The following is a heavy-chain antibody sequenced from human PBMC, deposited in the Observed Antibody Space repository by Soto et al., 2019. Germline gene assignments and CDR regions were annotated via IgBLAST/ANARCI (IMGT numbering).Heavy chain of an antibody. V-gene: IGHV4-4*02. CDR1: GGSFTSNNW. D-gene: IGHD1-7*01. J-gene: IGHJ4*02. Sequence: SETLSLTCAVSGGSFTSNNWWTWVRQPPGQGREWIGEIYRTGSTNYDPSLKSRVTISLDKSENQFSLKVTSLTAADTAVYYCGSRDPGTSVDYWGQGTLVTVSS. CDR3: GSRDPGTSVDY. CDR2: IYRTGST.